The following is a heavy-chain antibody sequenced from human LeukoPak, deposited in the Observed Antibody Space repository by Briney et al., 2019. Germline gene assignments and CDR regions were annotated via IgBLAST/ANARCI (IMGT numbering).Heavy chain of an antibody. CDR2: INTNSGGT. J-gene: IGHJ4*02. CDR1: GYTFTGYY. D-gene: IGHD2-21*02. CDR3: ASSPYCGGDCYSVDD. Sequence: EASVKVSCTASGYTFTGYYMHWVRQAPGHGLEWMGWINTNSGGTNYAQKFQGRVTMTRDTSISTAYMELSRLRSDDTAVYYCASSPYCGGDCYSVDDWCQGTLVTVSS. V-gene: IGHV1-2*02.